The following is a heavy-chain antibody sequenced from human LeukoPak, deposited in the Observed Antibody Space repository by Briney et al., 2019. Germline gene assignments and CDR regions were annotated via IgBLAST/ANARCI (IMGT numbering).Heavy chain of an antibody. Sequence: SETLSLTCAVYGRSFSGYHRSWIRQPPRPGLDWLREINHSGSTNYNPSLKSRVTISVDTSKIQFSLKLSSVTAADTAVYYCARGHSLAAAGTSLDYWGQGTLVTVSS. D-gene: IGHD6-13*01. V-gene: IGHV4-34*01. CDR3: ARGHSLAAAGTSLDY. CDR1: GRSFSGYH. J-gene: IGHJ4*02. CDR2: INHSGST.